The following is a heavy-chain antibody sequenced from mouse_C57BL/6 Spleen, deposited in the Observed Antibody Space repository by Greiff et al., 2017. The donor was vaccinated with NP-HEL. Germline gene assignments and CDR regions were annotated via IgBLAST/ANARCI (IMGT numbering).Heavy chain of an antibody. J-gene: IGHJ2*01. D-gene: IGHD1-1*01. V-gene: IGHV1-43*01. CDR3: ARRDYYGSSYFDY. CDR1: GYSFTGYY. Sequence: EVQLQQSGPELVKPGASVKISCKASGYSFTGYYMHWVKQSSEKSLEWIGEINPRTGGTSYNQKFKGKATLTVDKSSRTAYMQLKSLTSEDSAVYYCARRDYYGSSYFDYWGQGTTLTVSS. CDR2: INPRTGGT.